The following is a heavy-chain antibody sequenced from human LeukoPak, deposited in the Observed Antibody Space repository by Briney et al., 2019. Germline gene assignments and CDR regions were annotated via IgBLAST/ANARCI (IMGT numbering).Heavy chain of an antibody. J-gene: IGHJ3*02. Sequence: SETLSLTCAVFGDSISNNNCYSWVRQSPGKGLEWIGEIYHSGSTNYNPSLKSRVIISVDKSKNQFSLKVTSVTAADTAMYYCARERTQWELPHRGAFDIWGQGTMVTVSS. CDR2: IYHSGST. CDR3: ARERTQWELPHRGAFDI. CDR1: GDSISNNNC. V-gene: IGHV4-4*02. D-gene: IGHD1-26*01.